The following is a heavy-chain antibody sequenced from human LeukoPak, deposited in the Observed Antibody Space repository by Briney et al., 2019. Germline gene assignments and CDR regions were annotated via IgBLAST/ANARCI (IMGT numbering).Heavy chain of an antibody. CDR3: AGVTGSYYFYYYMDV. V-gene: IGHV4-59*01. CDR1: GGSISSYY. D-gene: IGHD3-10*01. Sequence: SETLSLTCTVSGGSISSYYWSWIRQPPGKGLEWIGYIYYSGSTNYNPSLKSRVTISVDTSKNQFSLKLSSVTAADTAVYYCAGVTGSYYFYYYMDVWGKGTTVTVSS. J-gene: IGHJ6*03. CDR2: IYYSGST.